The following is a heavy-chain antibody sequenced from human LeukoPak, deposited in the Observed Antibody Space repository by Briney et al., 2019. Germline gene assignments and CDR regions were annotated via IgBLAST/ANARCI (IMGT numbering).Heavy chain of an antibody. J-gene: IGHJ3*02. CDR1: GFTFSSYA. D-gene: IGHD2-21*01. CDR2: IKQDGSEK. Sequence: PGGSLRLSCAASGFTFSSYAMSWVRQAPGKGLEWVANIKQDGSEKYYVDSVKGRFTISRDNAKNSLYLQMNSLRAEDTAVYYCAREFNVVAFDIWGQGTMVTVSS. V-gene: IGHV3-7*01. CDR3: AREFNVVAFDI.